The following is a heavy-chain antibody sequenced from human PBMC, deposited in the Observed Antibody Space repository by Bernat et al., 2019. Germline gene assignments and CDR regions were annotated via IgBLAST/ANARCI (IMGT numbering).Heavy chain of an antibody. CDR3: ARGGGRLTTVTPMDY. CDR2: INHSGST. D-gene: IGHD4-17*01. V-gene: IGHV4-34*01. Sequence: VQLQQWGAGLLKPSETLSLTCAVYGGSFSGYYWSWIHQPPGKGLEWIGEINHSGSTNYNPSLKSRVTISVDTSKNQFSLKLSSVTAADTAVYYCARGGGRLTTVTPMDYWGQGTLVTVSS. J-gene: IGHJ4*02. CDR1: GGSFSGYY.